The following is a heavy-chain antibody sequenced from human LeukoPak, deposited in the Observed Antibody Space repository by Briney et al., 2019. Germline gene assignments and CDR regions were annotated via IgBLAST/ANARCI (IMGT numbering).Heavy chain of an antibody. CDR1: GYTFTSYG. CDR3: ARDQDYYYDSSGPRSFDY. V-gene: IGHV1-18*01. D-gene: IGHD3-22*01. CDR2: ISAYNGNT. Sequence: ASVKVSCKASGYTFTSYGISWVRQAPGQGLERMGWISAYNGNTNYAQKLQGRVTMTTDTSTSTAYMELRSLRSDDTAVYYCARDQDYYYDSSGPRSFDYWGQGTLVTVSP. J-gene: IGHJ4*02.